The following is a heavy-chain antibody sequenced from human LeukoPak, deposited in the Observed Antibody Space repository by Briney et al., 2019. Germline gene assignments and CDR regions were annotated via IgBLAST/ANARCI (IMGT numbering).Heavy chain of an antibody. CDR3: ARDENSSGYYSSFDY. V-gene: IGHV1-3*01. D-gene: IGHD3-22*01. CDR1: GYTFTSYA. CDR2: INAGNGNT. Sequence: ASVKVSCKASGYTFTSYAMHWVRQAPGQRLEWMGWINAGNGNTKYSQKFQGRVTITRDTSASTAYMELNSLRAEDTAVYYCARDENSSGYYSSFDYWGQGTLVTVSS. J-gene: IGHJ4*02.